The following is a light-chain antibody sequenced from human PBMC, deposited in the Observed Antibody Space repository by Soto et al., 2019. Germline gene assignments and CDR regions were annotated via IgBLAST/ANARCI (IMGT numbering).Light chain of an antibody. V-gene: IGKV3-20*01. J-gene: IGKJ2*01. CDR3: QQYGSSYT. CDR1: QSVDRY. CDR2: GAS. Sequence: EIVLTQSPGTLSLSPGERAILSCRASQSVDRYLAWYHQKPGQAPRLLIFGASTRATGITDRFSGSGSGTDFTLTINRLEPEDFAVYYCQQYGSSYTFGQGTKLEIK.